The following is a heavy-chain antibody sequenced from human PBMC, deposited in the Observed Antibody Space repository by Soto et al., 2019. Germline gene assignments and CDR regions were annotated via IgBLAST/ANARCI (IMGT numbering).Heavy chain of an antibody. CDR2: TYYRSKWYN. Sequence: SQTLSLTCAISGDSVSSNSAAWKLSRQSPSRGLEWLGRTYYRSKWYNDYAVSVKSRITINPDTSKNQFSLQLNSVTPEDTAVYYCARDRHSSSWSNYGMDVWGQGTTVTVSS. V-gene: IGHV6-1*01. J-gene: IGHJ6*02. CDR3: ARDRHSSSWSNYGMDV. D-gene: IGHD6-13*01. CDR1: GDSVSSNSAA.